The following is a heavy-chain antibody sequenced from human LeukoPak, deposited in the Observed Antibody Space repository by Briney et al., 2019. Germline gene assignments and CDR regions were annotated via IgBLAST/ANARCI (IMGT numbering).Heavy chain of an antibody. J-gene: IGHJ4*02. D-gene: IGHD1-7*01. CDR3: AREGITGTLDY. CDR2: INHSGST. V-gene: IGHV4-34*01. CDR1: GGSFSGYY. Sequence: PSETLSLTCAVYGGSFSGYYWSWIRQPPGKGLEWIGEINHSGSTNYNPSLKSRVTISVDTSKNQFSLKLSSVTAADTAVYYCAREGITGTLDYWGRGTLVTVSS.